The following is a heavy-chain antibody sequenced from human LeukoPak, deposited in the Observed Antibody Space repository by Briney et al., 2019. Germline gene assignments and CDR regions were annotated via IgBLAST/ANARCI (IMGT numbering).Heavy chain of an antibody. CDR1: VFTVSSNY. CDR3: ARGMATILDY. CDR2: IYSGGST. J-gene: IGHJ4*02. D-gene: IGHD5-24*01. V-gene: IGHV3-53*01. Sequence: PGGSLRLSCAASVFTVSSNYMSWVRQAPGKGLEWVSVIYSGGSTYYADSVKGRFTISRDNSKNTLYLQMNSLRAEDTAVYYCARGMATILDYWGQGTLVTVSS.